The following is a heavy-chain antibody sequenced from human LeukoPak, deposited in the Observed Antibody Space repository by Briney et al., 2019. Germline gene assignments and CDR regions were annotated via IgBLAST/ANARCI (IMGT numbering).Heavy chain of an antibody. V-gene: IGHV4-59*01. Sequence: SETPSLTCTVSGGSISSYYWSWIRQPPGKGLEWIGYIYYSGSTSYNPSLKSRVTISVDTSKNQFSLKLSSVTAADTAVYYCARMYYDFWSGYAFDIWGQGTMVTVSS. CDR2: IYYSGST. D-gene: IGHD3-3*01. CDR3: ARMYYDFWSGYAFDI. J-gene: IGHJ3*02. CDR1: GGSISSYY.